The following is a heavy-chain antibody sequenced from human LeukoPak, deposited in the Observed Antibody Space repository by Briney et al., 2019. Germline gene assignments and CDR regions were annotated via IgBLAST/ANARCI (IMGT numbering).Heavy chain of an antibody. CDR1: GASFSGYY. CDR3: ARAGGYFRGAEYFQY. D-gene: IGHD3-22*01. Sequence: PSETLSLTCAVYGASFSGYYWSWIRQPPWKGLEWIGEINHSGTTNYNPSLKSRVTISVDTSKNQFSLKLSSVTSADTAVYYCARAGGYFRGAEYFQYWGQGTLVTVSS. CDR2: INHSGTT. V-gene: IGHV4-34*01. J-gene: IGHJ1*01.